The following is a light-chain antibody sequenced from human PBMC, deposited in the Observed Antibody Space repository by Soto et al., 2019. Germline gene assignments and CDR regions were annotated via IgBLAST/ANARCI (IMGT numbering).Light chain of an antibody. CDR3: QQYYSYPPT. V-gene: IGKV1-8*01. CDR2: AAS. J-gene: IGKJ1*01. Sequence: AIRMTQSPSSLSASTGDRVTITCRASQGISSYLAWYQQKPGKAPKLLIYAASTLRSGAPSRFSGSGSGTDFTLTISCLQSEDFATYYCQQYYSYPPTFGQGTKVDIK. CDR1: QGISSY.